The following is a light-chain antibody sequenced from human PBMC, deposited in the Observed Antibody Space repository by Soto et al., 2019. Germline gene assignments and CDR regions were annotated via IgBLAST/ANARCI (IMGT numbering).Light chain of an antibody. Sequence: DIVMTQSPLSLTVTPGEPASISCWSSQSLLHSDGYDYLDWYLQKPGQSPQLLIYLGSHRSSGVPDRFSGSGSGIDFTLKISRVEAEDFGVYYCVQGLQTHLTVGGGTKVEIK. V-gene: IGKV2-28*01. J-gene: IGKJ4*01. CDR3: VQGLQTHLT. CDR1: QSLLHSDGYDY. CDR2: LGS.